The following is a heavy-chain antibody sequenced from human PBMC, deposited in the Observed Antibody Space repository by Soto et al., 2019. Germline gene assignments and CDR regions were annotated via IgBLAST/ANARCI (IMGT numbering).Heavy chain of an antibody. J-gene: IGHJ4*02. D-gene: IGHD1-26*01. CDR1: GGSISSSSYY. CDR2: IYYSGST. Sequence: QLQLQESGPGLVKPSETLSLTCTVSGGSISSSSYYWGWIRPPPRKGLEWIGCIYYSGSTYYNPSLKSRVTISVDTSKNQFSLKLSSVTAADTAVYYCARHLDGVGATTNYWGQGTLVTVSS. CDR3: ARHLDGVGATTNY. V-gene: IGHV4-39*01.